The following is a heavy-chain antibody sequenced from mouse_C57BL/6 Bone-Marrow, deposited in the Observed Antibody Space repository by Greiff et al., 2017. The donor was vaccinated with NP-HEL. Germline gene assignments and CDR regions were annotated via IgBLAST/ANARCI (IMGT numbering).Heavy chain of an antibody. CDR3: ARSHVYYYYHWYFDV. CDR1: GYTFTSYG. V-gene: IGHV1-81*01. J-gene: IGHJ1*03. Sequence: QVQLKQSGAELVRPGASVKLSCKASGYTFTSYGISWVKQRTGQGLEWIGEIYPRSGNTYYNEKLKGKVTLTADKSSSTAYMELRSLTSEDSAVYFCARSHVYYYYHWYFDVWGTGTTITVSS. CDR2: IYPRSGNT. D-gene: IGHD2-4*01.